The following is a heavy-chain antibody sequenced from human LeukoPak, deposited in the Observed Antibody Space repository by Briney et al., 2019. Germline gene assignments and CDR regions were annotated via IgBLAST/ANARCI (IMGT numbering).Heavy chain of an antibody. V-gene: IGHV4-59*01. CDR2: IYYSGST. J-gene: IGHJ1*01. CDR1: GGSISSYY. D-gene: IGHD3-22*01. CDR3: AKDMGFYDSSGYQTLGYFQH. Sequence: SETLSLTCTVSGGSISSYYWSWIRQPPGKGLEWIGYIYYSGSTNYNPSLKSRVTISVDTSKNQFSLKLSSVTAADTAVYYCAKDMGFYDSSGYQTLGYFQHWGQGTLVTVSS.